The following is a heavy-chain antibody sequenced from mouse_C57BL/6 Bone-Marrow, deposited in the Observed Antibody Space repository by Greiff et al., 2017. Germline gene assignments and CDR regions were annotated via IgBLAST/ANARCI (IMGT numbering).Heavy chain of an antibody. D-gene: IGHD1-1*01. Sequence: QVQLKQPGAELVKPGASVKVSCKASGYTFTSYWMHWVKQRPGQGLEWIGRIHPSDSDTNYNQKFKGKATLTVDKYSSTAYMQLSSLTSEDSAVYYCAIHYYGSSLFDYWGQGTTLTVSS. V-gene: IGHV1-74*01. CDR1: GYTFTSYW. J-gene: IGHJ2*01. CDR3: AIHYYGSSLFDY. CDR2: IHPSDSDT.